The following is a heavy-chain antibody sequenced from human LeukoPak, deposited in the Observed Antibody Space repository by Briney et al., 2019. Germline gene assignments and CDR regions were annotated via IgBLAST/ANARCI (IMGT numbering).Heavy chain of an antibody. CDR3: ATAESYYFDY. V-gene: IGHV4-39*01. CDR1: GGSISSSSYY. CDR2: IYYSGST. J-gene: IGHJ4*02. Sequence: PSETLSLTCTVSGGSISSSSYYWGWIRQPPGKGLEWIGSIYYSGSTYYNPSLKSRVTISVDTSKNQFSLKLSSVTAADTAVYYCATAESYYFDYWGQGTLVTVSS. D-gene: IGHD6-25*01.